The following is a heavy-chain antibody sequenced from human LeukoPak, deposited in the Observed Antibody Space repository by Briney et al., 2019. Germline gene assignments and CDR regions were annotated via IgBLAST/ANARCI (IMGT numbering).Heavy chain of an antibody. CDR1: GGTFSSYA. V-gene: IGHV1-2*06. Sequence: GASVKVSCKASGGTFSSYAISWVRQAPGQGLEWMGRINPSSGRTKYEQRFQGRVTMTTDTSISTAYMELSRLSSDDTAVYYCARDFYGAPREGDVWGKGTTIVVSS. CDR2: INPSSGRT. CDR3: ARDFYGAPREGDV. J-gene: IGHJ6*04. D-gene: IGHD4/OR15-4a*01.